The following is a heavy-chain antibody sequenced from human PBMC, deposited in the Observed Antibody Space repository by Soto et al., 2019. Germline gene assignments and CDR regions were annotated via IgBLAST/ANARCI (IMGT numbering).Heavy chain of an antibody. J-gene: IGHJ3*02. CDR3: ARDSVGLFRDVFEI. Sequence: SETLSLTCTVSGGSISSYYWSWIRQPPGKGLEWIGYIYYSGSTNYNPSLKSRVTISVDTSKNQFSLKLSSVTAADTAVYYCARDSVGLFRDVFEIWGQGTMVIVSS. V-gene: IGHV4-59*01. D-gene: IGHD1-26*01. CDR1: GGSISSYY. CDR2: IYYSGST.